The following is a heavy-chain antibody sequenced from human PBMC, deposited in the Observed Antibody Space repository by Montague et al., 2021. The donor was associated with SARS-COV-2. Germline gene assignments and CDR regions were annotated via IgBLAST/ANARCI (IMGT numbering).Heavy chain of an antibody. V-gene: IGHV4-39*01. CDR3: ARQLPSYCATNKCYPYYFDA. J-gene: IGHJ4*02. CDR2: ISCTGRT. CDR1: GGSISSPDHY. D-gene: IGHD2-8*01. Sequence: SETLSLTCTVSGGSISSPDHYWGWIRQSPGKGLEWIGSISCTGRTYYNPSLRSRVSFSMDTSKNHFSLSLSSVTVADTAVYFCARQLPSYCATNKCYPYYFDAWGQGALVTVSS.